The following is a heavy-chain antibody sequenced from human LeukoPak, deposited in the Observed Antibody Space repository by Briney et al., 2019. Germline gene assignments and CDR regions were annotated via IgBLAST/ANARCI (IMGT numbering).Heavy chain of an antibody. Sequence: PGGSLTLSCAASGFTFSSYTMSWLRQAPGKGLEWVSPIRGGGGSTYYADYVKGRFTISRDNYKNTLYLQINSLRAEDTAVYYCAKEGPWFGELSDYWGQGTLVTVSS. J-gene: IGHJ4*02. CDR3: AKEGPWFGELSDY. V-gene: IGHV3-23*01. D-gene: IGHD3-10*01. CDR1: GFTFSSYT. CDR2: IRGGGGST.